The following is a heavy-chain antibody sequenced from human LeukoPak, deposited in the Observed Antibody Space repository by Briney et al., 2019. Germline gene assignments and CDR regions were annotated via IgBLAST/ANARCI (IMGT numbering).Heavy chain of an antibody. CDR1: GYTFTSYG. CDR2: ISAYNGNT. J-gene: IGHJ4*02. D-gene: IGHD3-10*01. V-gene: IGHV1-18*01. CDR3: ARGPLWFGDFPNFDY. Sequence: ASVKVSCKASGYTFTSYGISWARQAPGQGLEWMGWISAYNGNTNYAQKLQGRVTMTTDTSTSTAYMELRSLRSDDTAVYYCARGPLWFGDFPNFDYWGQGTLVTVSS.